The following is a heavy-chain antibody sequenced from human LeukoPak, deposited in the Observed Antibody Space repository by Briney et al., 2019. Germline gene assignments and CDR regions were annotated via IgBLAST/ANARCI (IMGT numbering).Heavy chain of an antibody. J-gene: IGHJ4*02. D-gene: IGHD3-22*01. CDR1: GGSISSSSYY. V-gene: IGHV4-39*07. CDR3: ARDFGTYDSSGYYLLVGYFDY. Sequence: SETLSLTCTVSGGSISSSSYYWGWIRQPPGKGLEWIGSIYYSGSTYYNPSLKSRVTISVDTSKNQFSLKLSSVTAADTAVYYCARDFGTYDSSGYYLLVGYFDYWGQGTLVTVSS. CDR2: IYYSGST.